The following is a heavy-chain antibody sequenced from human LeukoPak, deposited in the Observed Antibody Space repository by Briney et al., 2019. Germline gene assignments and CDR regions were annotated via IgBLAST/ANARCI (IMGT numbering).Heavy chain of an antibody. CDR3: ATDRSSGWYWFDP. D-gene: IGHD6-19*01. J-gene: IGHJ5*02. Sequence: SETLSLTCTVSGGSISNYYWSWIRQPPGKGLEWIAYIHYTGSTNYHPSLKSRVTMALDTSKNQFSLKLSSVTAADTAVYYCATDRSSGWYWFDPWGQGTLVTVSS. CDR1: GGSISNYY. CDR2: IHYTGST. V-gene: IGHV4-59*01.